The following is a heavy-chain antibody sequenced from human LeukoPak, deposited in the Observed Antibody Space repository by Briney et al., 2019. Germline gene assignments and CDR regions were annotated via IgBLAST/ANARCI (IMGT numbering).Heavy chain of an antibody. V-gene: IGHV5-51*01. CDR3: ARRSISGWTPDFDY. D-gene: IGHD6-19*01. CDR2: IYPGDSDT. CDR1: RYSFTSYW. Sequence: GESLKISCTGSRYSFTSYWIVWVRHMPGKSLEWMGIIYPGDSDTRYSPSFQGQVTISADKSISTAYLQWSSLKASDTAMYYCARRSISGWTPDFDYWGQGTLVTVSS. J-gene: IGHJ4*02.